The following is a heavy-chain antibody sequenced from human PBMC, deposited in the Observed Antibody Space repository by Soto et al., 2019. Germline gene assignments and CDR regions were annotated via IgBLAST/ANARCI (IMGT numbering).Heavy chain of an antibody. CDR2: ISGSGGGT. D-gene: IGHD2-2*01. CDR1: GFTFSNYD. Sequence: GGSLRLSCAASGFTFSNYDMSWVRQAPGKGLEWVSTISGSGGGTYYADSVKGRFTISRDNSKNTLSLQMNSLRAEDTAVYYCAKARGSRTPAPGTYWGQRILVTVSS. CDR3: AKARGSRTPAPGTY. V-gene: IGHV3-23*01. J-gene: IGHJ4*02.